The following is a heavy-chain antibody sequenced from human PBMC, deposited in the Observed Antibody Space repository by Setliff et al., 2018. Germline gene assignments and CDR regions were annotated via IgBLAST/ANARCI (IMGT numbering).Heavy chain of an antibody. D-gene: IGHD2-15*01. CDR2: IKQDGSEK. CDR3: VRDRWKVVVNRGDDAFDL. J-gene: IGHJ3*01. CDR1: GYSFSTCW. Sequence: GESLKISCKGSGYSFSTCWMSWVRQAPGKGLEWVANIKQDGSEKYYVDSVKGRFTISRDNAKNSLDLQMDSLRAEDTAVYYCVRDRWKVVVNRGDDAFDLWGQGTMVTVSS. V-gene: IGHV3-7*01.